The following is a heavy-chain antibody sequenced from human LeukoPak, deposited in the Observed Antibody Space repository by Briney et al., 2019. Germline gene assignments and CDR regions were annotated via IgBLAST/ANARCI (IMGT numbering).Heavy chain of an antibody. J-gene: IGHJ4*02. CDR2: ISSSGSTI. CDR1: GFTFSSYE. V-gene: IGHV3-48*03. CDR3: ARVPGYYGSGSYHLGSDY. D-gene: IGHD3-10*01. Sequence: PGGSLRLSCAASGFTFSSYEMNWVRQAPGKGLEWVSYISSSGSTIYYADSVKGRFTISRDNAKNSLYLQMNSLRAEDTAVYYCARVPGYYGSGSYHLGSDYWGQGTLVTVPS.